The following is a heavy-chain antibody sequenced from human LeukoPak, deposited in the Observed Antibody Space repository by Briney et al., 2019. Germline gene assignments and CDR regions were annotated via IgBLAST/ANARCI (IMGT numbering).Heavy chain of an antibody. V-gene: IGHV1-18*01. Sequence: ASVKVSCKASGYTFTSYGISWVRQATGQGLEWMGWISAYNGNTNYAQKLQGRVTMTTDTSTSTAYMELRSLRSDDTAVYYCARDRDYDILTGYSVDYWGQGTLVTVSS. CDR3: ARDRDYDILTGYSVDY. CDR2: ISAYNGNT. D-gene: IGHD3-9*01. CDR1: GYTFTSYG. J-gene: IGHJ4*02.